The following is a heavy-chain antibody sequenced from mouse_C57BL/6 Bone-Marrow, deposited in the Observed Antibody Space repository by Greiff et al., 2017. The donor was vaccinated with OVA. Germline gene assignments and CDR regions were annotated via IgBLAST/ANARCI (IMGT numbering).Heavy chain of an antibody. D-gene: IGHD4-1*01. CDR3: ATIWDGWFAY. CDR1: GYTFTSYW. V-gene: IGHV1-50*01. CDR2: IDPSDSYT. J-gene: IGHJ3*01. Sequence: VQLQQPGAELVKPGASVKLSCKASGYTFTSYWMHWVKQRPGQGLEWIGEIDPSDSYTNYNQKFKGKATLTVDTSSSTAYMQLSSLTSEDSAVYYWATIWDGWFAYWGQGTLVTVAA.